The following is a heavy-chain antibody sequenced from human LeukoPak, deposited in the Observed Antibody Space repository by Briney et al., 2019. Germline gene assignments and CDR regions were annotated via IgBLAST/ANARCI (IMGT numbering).Heavy chain of an antibody. CDR2: IKPDGSDK. CDR1: GFTFRSYW. D-gene: IGHD1-26*01. J-gene: IGHJ3*02. V-gene: IGHV3-7*01. Sequence: GGSLRLSCVASGFTFRSYWMSWVRQAPGKGLEWLATIKPDGSDKYYVDSVKGRFSISRDSAKISLYLQMNSLGVEDTALYYCARDHYRIEIWGQGTKVTVSS. CDR3: ARDHYRIEI.